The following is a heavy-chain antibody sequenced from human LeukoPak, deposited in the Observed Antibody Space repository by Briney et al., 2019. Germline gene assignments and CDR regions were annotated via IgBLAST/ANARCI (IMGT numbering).Heavy chain of an antibody. CDR1: GGSFSGYY. V-gene: IGHV4-34*01. Sequence: SETLSLTCAVYGGSFSGYYWSWIRQPPGKGLEWIGEINHSGSTNYNPSLKSRVTISVDTSKNQFSLKLSSVTAADTAVYYCARRSGATASATFDYWGQGTLVTVSS. D-gene: IGHD6-25*01. CDR2: INHSGST. CDR3: ARRSGATASATFDY. J-gene: IGHJ4*02.